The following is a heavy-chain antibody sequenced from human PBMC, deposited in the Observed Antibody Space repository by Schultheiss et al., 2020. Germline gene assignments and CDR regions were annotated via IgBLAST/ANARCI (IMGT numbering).Heavy chain of an antibody. CDR2: INHSGST. V-gene: IGHV4-39*07. J-gene: IGHJ5*01. Sequence: SETLSLTCGVSGGSISSSSYSWGWIRQPPGKGLEWIGEINHSGSTNYNPSLKSRVTISVDTSKNQFSLKLSSVTAADTAVYYCARGRGYSYGYLHWFDSWGQGTLVTVSS. CDR1: GGSISSSSYS. CDR3: ARGRGYSYGYLHWFDS. D-gene: IGHD5-18*01.